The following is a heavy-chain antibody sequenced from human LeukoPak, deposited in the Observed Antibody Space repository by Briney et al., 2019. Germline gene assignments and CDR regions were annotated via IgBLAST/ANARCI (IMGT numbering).Heavy chain of an antibody. Sequence: SETLSLTCSVSDGSITSSSWSWIRQPPGKGLEWIGEVNEVGGTNISPSLRNRVILSVDTSKNQFFLKLISVTVADTAVYYCARGQGATVPQVGKNWFDPWGQGTRVTVSS. CDR1: DGSITSSS. V-gene: IGHV4-34*01. J-gene: IGHJ5*02. CDR3: ARGQGATVPQVGKNWFDP. CDR2: VNEVGGT. D-gene: IGHD1-26*01.